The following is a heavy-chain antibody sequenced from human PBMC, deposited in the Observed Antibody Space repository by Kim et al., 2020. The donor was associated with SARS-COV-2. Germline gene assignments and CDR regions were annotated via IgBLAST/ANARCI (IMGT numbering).Heavy chain of an antibody. CDR3: ARAPPVDTAMEYYFDY. D-gene: IGHD5-18*01. V-gene: IGHV3-30*01. J-gene: IGHJ4*02. Sequence: SVKGRFTISRDNSKNTLYLQMNSLRAEDTAVYYCARAPPVDTAMEYYFDYWGQGTLVTVSS.